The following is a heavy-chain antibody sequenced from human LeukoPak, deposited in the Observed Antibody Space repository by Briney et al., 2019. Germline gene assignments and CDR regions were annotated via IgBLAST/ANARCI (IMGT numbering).Heavy chain of an antibody. CDR3: AKDTQEGYFDY. Sequence: GGSQRLSCAASGLTFDDYAMHWVRQAPGKGLEWVSGISWNSGSIGYADSVKGRFTISRDNAKNSLYLQMNSLRAEDTALYYCAKDTQEGYFDYWGQGTLVTVSS. CDR1: GLTFDDYA. J-gene: IGHJ4*02. V-gene: IGHV3-9*01. CDR2: ISWNSGSI.